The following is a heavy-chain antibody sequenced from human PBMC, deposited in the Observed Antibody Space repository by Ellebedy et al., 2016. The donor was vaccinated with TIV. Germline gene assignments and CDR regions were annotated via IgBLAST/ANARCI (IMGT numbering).Heavy chain of an antibody. CDR1: GFTFSTYS. V-gene: IGHV3-21*01. D-gene: IGHD2-15*01. Sequence: PGGSLRLSCAASGFTFSTYSLNWLRQAPGKGLEWVSSISSSSNYIYYADSVKGRFTISRDDAKNSLYLQMNSLRAEDTAVYYCARDSIPVVVAATPIDYWGQGTLVTVSS. J-gene: IGHJ4*02. CDR2: ISSSSNYI. CDR3: ARDSIPVVVAATPIDY.